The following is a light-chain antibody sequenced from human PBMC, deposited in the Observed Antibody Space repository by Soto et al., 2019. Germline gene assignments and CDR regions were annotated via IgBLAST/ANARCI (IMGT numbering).Light chain of an antibody. CDR2: DTS. CDR3: QQCGSLSWT. J-gene: IGKJ1*01. CDR1: QGIGSP. Sequence: TRSPATLSVTTGEGDTLACRASQGIGSPLAWYQHKPGQTPRLLIYDTSTRATGVPARFSGSRSGTEFTLTIGRLEPEDFAVYYCQQCGSLSWTFGHGTKVDI. V-gene: IGKV3-15*01.